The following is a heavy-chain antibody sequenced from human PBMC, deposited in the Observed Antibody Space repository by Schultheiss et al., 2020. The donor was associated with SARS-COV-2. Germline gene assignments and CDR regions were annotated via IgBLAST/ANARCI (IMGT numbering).Heavy chain of an antibody. D-gene: IGHD3-16*01. J-gene: IGHJ6*02. Sequence: GESLKISCQGSGYSFTTYWIGWVRQMPGKGLEWMGIIYPGDSDTRYNPSFQGQVTISADKSITTAYLQWGSLKASDTATYYCARHVLWVARRLDEGMDVWGQGTTVTVSS. V-gene: IGHV5-51*01. CDR3: ARHVLWVARRLDEGMDV. CDR2: IYPGDSDT. CDR1: GYSFTTYW.